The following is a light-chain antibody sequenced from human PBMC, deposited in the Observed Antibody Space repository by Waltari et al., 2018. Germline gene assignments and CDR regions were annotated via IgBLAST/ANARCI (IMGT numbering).Light chain of an antibody. CDR1: RGISNY. J-gene: IGKJ1*01. CDR2: AAS. V-gene: IGKV1-27*01. CDR3: QKYDTDPWT. Sequence: DIQMTQSPSSLSASVGDRVTVTCRTSRGISNYLAWYQQKPGKAPKLLIYAASTLQSGVPSRFSGSGSGTDFTLTISNLQPEDVATYYCQKYDTDPWTFGQGTKVDIK.